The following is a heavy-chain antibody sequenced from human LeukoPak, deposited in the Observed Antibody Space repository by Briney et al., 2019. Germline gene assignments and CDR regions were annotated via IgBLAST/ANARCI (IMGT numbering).Heavy chain of an antibody. D-gene: IGHD2-2*01. CDR1: GYTFTSYG. V-gene: IGHV1-18*01. J-gene: IGHJ4*02. CDR2: ISAYGGNT. CDR3: ARAPQECTSTSCPLGY. Sequence: ASVKVSCKASGYTFTSYGITWVRQAPGQGLEWVAWISAYGGNTNYAHQKLQGRVTLTRDTSTSTAYMELTSLRSDDTAVFYCARAPQECTSTSCPLGYWGQGTLVTVSS.